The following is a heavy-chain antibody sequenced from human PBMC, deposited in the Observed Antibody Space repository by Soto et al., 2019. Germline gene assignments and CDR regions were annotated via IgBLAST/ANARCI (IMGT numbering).Heavy chain of an antibody. Sequence: QVQLQESGPGLVKPSGTLSLTCAVSGGSISSTNWWTWVRQSPGRGLEWIGEIYHSGTPNYSPSLKSRVNIAVDMSTNHLSLTLISVTAADTAVYYCAFPATADFDYWGKGILVNVSS. CDR1: GGSISSTNW. CDR2: IYHSGTP. J-gene: IGHJ4*02. V-gene: IGHV4-4*02. D-gene: IGHD6-13*01. CDR3: AFPATADFDY.